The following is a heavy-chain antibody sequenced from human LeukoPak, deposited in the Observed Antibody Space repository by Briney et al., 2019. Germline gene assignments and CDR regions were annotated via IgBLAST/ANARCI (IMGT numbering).Heavy chain of an antibody. CDR3: ATLPPTRYSSGWYLSRFDC. D-gene: IGHD6-19*01. CDR2: FDPQDGET. CDR1: GYTLTELS. J-gene: IGHJ4*02. Sequence: ASVKVSCKVSGYTLTELSMHWVRQARGKGLEWMGGFDPQDGETIYAQRFQGRVTTTEDTSTDTAYMELSSLRSEDTAMYYCATLPPTRYSSGWYLSRFDCWGRGTLVTVSS. V-gene: IGHV1-24*01.